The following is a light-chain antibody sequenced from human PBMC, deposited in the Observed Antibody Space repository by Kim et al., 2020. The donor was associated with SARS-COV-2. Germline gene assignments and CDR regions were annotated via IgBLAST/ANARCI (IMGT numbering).Light chain of an antibody. CDR2: YDS. CDR1: NIGSKS. CDR3: QVWDSSSDHPV. J-gene: IGLJ3*02. V-gene: IGLV3-21*04. Sequence: SYELTQPPSVSVAPGKTARITRGGNNIGSKSVHWYQQKPGQAPVLVIYYDSDRPSGIPERFSGSNSGNTATLTISRVEAGDEADYYCQVWDSSSDHPVFCGGTQLTVL.